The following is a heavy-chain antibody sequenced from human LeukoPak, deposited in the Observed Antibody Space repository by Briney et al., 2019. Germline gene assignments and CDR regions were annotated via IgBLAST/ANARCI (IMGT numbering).Heavy chain of an antibody. CDR3: ARGNYYGQDY. J-gene: IGHJ4*02. CDR2: ISSSSSYI. CDR1: GFTFDDYA. V-gene: IGHV3-21*01. D-gene: IGHD3-10*01. Sequence: GRSLRLSCAASGFTFDDYAMHWVRQAPGKGLEWVSSISSSSSYIYYADSVKGRFTISRDNAKNSLYLQMNSPRAEDTAVYYCARGNYYGQDYWGQGTLVTVSS.